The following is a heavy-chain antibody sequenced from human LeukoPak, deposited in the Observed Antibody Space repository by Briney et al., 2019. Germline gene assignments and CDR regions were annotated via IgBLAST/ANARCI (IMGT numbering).Heavy chain of an antibody. J-gene: IGHJ4*02. CDR1: GYTFTSYY. Sequence: ASVKASCKASGYTFTSYYMHWVRQAPGQGLEWMGIINPSGGSTSYAQKFQGRVTMTRDMSTSTVYMELSSLRSEDTAVYYCARVPYDILTGRPAEFDYWGQGTLVTVSS. CDR3: ARVPYDILTGRPAEFDY. V-gene: IGHV1-46*01. CDR2: INPSGGST. D-gene: IGHD3-9*01.